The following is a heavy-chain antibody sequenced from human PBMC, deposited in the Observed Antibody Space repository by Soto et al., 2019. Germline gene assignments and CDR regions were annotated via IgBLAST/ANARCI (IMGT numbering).Heavy chain of an antibody. J-gene: IGHJ6*03. CDR3: ARGDCVGGTCYSVAGAFCYYMDV. V-gene: IGHV3-74*02. CDR2: INSDGSVS. CDR1: GFTFSNYW. Sequence: EVQLVESGGGLVQPGGSLRLSCAASGFTFSNYWMYWVRQAPGKGLEWVSRINSDGSVSSHADSVRGRLTISRDNVKNALYLHMDSLRAEYTSVYFCARGDCVGGTCYSVAGAFCYYMDVWGKGTTVTVFS. D-gene: IGHD2-15*01.